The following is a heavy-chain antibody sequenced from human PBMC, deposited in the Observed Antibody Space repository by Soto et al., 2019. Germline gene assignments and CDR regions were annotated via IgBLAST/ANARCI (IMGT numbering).Heavy chain of an antibody. CDR1: VGSISSGDYY. CDR2: IYYSGST. Sequence: TLSLTCTVSVGSISSGDYYWSWIRQPPGKGLEWIGYIYYSGSTYYNPSLKSRVTISVDTSKNQFSLKLSSVTAADTAVYYCARDRKDGYNYYFDYWGQGTLVTVS. J-gene: IGHJ4*02. D-gene: IGHD5-12*01. CDR3: ARDRKDGYNYYFDY. V-gene: IGHV4-30-4*01.